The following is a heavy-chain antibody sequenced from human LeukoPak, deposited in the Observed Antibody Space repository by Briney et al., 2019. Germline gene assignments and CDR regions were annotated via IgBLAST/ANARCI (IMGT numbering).Heavy chain of an antibody. Sequence: ASVKVSCKASGYTFTSCFIHWVRQAPGQGLEWMGWINPYSGAINYAQKFQGRVTLTRDTSISTAYMELSRLTSGDTAVYYCARDPKSQLLLDYWGQGTLVTVSS. CDR1: GYTFTSCF. V-gene: IGHV1-2*02. D-gene: IGHD2-2*01. CDR3: ARDPKSQLLLDY. J-gene: IGHJ4*02. CDR2: INPYSGAI.